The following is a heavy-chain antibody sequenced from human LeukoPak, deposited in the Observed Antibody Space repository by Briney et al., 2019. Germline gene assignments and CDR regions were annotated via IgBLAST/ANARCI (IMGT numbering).Heavy chain of an antibody. D-gene: IGHD6-13*01. CDR2: ISSSSSYT. CDR1: GFTFSDYY. J-gene: IGHJ6*02. V-gene: IGHV3-11*06. Sequence: PGGSLRLSCAASGFTFSDYYMSWIRQAPGKGLEWVSYISSSSSYTNYADSVKGRFTISRDNAKNSLYLQMNSLRAEDTAVYYCARDHSNSWYPYYYYGMDVWGQGTTVTVSS. CDR3: ARDHSNSWYPYYYYGMDV.